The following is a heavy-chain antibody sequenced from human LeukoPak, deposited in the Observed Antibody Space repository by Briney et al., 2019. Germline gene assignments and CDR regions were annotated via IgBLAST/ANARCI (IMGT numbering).Heavy chain of an antibody. CDR3: AREIRYCSSTSCFNYWYFDL. CDR1: GGSISSYY. D-gene: IGHD2-2*01. Sequence: SETLSLTCTVSGGSISSYYRSWIRQPAGKGLEWIGRIYTSGSTNYNPSLKSRVTMSVDTSKNQFSLKLSSVTAADTAVYYCAREIRYCSSTSCFNYWYFDLWGRGTLVTVSS. J-gene: IGHJ2*01. V-gene: IGHV4-4*07. CDR2: IYTSGST.